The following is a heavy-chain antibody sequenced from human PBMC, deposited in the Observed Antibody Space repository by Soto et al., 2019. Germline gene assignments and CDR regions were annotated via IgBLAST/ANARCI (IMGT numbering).Heavy chain of an antibody. CDR3: ARGPTPRSGRTNWFDP. CDR2: INHSGST. J-gene: IGHJ5*02. D-gene: IGHD3-10*01. V-gene: IGHV4-34*01. Sequence: SETLSLTCAVYGGSFGGYYWSWIRQPPGKGLEWIGEINHSGSTNYNPSLKSRVTISVDTSKNQFSLKLSSVTAADTAVYYCARGPTPRSGRTNWFDPWGQGTLVTVS. CDR1: GGSFGGYY.